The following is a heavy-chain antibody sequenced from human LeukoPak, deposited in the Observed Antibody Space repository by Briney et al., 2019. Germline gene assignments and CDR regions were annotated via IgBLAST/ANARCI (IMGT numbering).Heavy chain of an antibody. Sequence: SVTVSYKASVGTFSSYAISWVRQDPGQGLEWMGGVIPIFGTANYAQKFQGRYTITTDESPSTAYMELSSAGSEDNAVHYCAGGRDGYYYYMDVWGKGTTVTVSS. CDR3: AGGRDGYYYYMDV. J-gene: IGHJ6*03. CDR2: VIPIFGTA. D-gene: IGHD5-24*01. V-gene: IGHV1-69*05. CDR1: VGTFSSYA.